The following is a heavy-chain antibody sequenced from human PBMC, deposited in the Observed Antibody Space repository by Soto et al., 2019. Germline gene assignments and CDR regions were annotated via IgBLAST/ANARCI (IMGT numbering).Heavy chain of an antibody. CDR3: ASGEDSGYQLGGFDY. D-gene: IGHD5-12*01. Sequence: QVQLQESGPGLVKPSQTLSRTCTVSGGSISSGGYYWSWIRQDPGKGLEWIGYIYYSGSTYYNPSLKSRVTISVDTSKNQFSLKLSPVTAADTAVYYCASGEDSGYQLGGFDYWGQGTLVTVSS. CDR2: IYYSGST. V-gene: IGHV4-31*03. CDR1: GGSISSGGYY. J-gene: IGHJ4*02.